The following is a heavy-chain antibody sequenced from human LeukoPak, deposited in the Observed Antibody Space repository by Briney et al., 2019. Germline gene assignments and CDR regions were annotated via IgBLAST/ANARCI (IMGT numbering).Heavy chain of an antibody. D-gene: IGHD3-10*01. Sequence: GGSLRLSCSASGFTFSSYAMHWVRQAPGKGLEYVSAISGNGGTTYYADSVKGRFTISRDNAKNSLYLQMNSLRAEDTAVYYCAREISTGHCFDYWGQGTLVTVSS. CDR1: GFTFSSYA. CDR2: ISGNGGTT. CDR3: AREISTGHCFDY. V-gene: IGHV3-64*04. J-gene: IGHJ4*02.